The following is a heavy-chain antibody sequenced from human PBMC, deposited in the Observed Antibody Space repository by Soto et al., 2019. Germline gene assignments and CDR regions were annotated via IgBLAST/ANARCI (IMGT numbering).Heavy chain of an antibody. D-gene: IGHD6-6*01. V-gene: IGHV3-30-3*01. CDR1: GFTFSSYA. CDR3: ARGVVQQLGHYVDY. Sequence: QVQLVESGGGVVHPGRSLRLSCAASGFTFSSYAMHWVRQAPGKGLEWVAVISYDGSNKYYADSVKGRFTISRDNSKNPLYLQMSGLRAEDTAVYYWARGVVQQLGHYVDYWGQGTLVTVSS. CDR2: ISYDGSNK. J-gene: IGHJ4*02.